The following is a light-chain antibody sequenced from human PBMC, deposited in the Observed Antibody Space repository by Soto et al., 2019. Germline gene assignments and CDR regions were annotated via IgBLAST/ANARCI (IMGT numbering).Light chain of an antibody. CDR2: GAS. CDR1: QSVSSSY. Sequence: IVLTQSPGTLSLSPGERATLSCMASQSVSSSYLAWYQQKPGQAPRLLIYGASSRATGIPDRFSGSGSGTDFTLTISSLQPEDFATYYCQQSYNNPKTFGQGTKVDIK. V-gene: IGKV3-20*01. J-gene: IGKJ1*01. CDR3: QQSYNNPKT.